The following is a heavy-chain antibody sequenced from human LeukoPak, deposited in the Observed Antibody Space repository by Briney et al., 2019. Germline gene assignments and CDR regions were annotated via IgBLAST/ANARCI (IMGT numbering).Heavy chain of an antibody. CDR3: ARDWYYYDSSGSPVGAFDI. Sequence: GRSLRLSCAASGFTFSSYAMHWVRQAPGKGLEWVAVISYDGSNKYYADSVKGRFTISRDNSKNTLYLQMNSLRAEDTAVYYCARDWYYYDSSGSPVGAFDIWGQGTMVTVSS. CDR1: GFTFSSYA. D-gene: IGHD3-22*01. J-gene: IGHJ3*02. V-gene: IGHV3-30*04. CDR2: ISYDGSNK.